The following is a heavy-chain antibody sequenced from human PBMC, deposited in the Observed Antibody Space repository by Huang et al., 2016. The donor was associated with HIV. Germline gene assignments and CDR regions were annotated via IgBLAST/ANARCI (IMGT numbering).Heavy chain of an antibody. D-gene: IGHD3-10*01. V-gene: IGHV1-8*01. Sequence: QIQLAQSGAEVKKPGASVKVSCKASGYTFTNSDITWVRQASGQGLEWMGWMNPKSGKVGYTKKFQGRVAILRNSSINTSYLEVTSLTSEDTAVYYCARGFGINYNHEAFDVWGQGTMVTVSS. CDR3: ARGFGINYNHEAFDV. J-gene: IGHJ3*01. CDR2: MNPKSGKV. CDR1: GYTFTNSD.